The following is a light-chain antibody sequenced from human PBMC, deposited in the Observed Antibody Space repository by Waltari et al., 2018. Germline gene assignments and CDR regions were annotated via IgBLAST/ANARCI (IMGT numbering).Light chain of an antibody. J-gene: IGKJ1*01. Sequence: DIVLTQSPGTPSLSPGERATLACMASQSVSSSYLAWYQQKPGQAPRLLIYGASSRATGIPDRFSGSGSGTDFILTISRLEPEDFAVYYCQQYGSSLTWTFGQGTKVEIK. V-gene: IGKV3-20*01. CDR3: QQYGSSLTWT. CDR2: GAS. CDR1: QSVSSSY.